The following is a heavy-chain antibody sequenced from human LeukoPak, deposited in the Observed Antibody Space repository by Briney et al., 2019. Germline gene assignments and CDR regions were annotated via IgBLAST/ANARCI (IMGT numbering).Heavy chain of an antibody. V-gene: IGHV4-30-4*01. Sequence: PSETLSLTCTVSGGSISSGDYYWSWIRQPPGKGLEWIGYIYYSGSTYYNPSLKSRVTISVDTSKNQFSLKLSSVTAADTAVYYCAREHSSGYLNWFDPWGQGTLVTVSS. CDR1: GGSISSGDYY. D-gene: IGHD3-22*01. J-gene: IGHJ5*02. CDR2: IYYSGST. CDR3: AREHSSGYLNWFDP.